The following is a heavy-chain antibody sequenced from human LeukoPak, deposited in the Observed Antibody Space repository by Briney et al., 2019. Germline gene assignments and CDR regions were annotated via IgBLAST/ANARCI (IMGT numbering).Heavy chain of an antibody. Sequence: SETLSLTCTVSGGSISSYYWSWIRQPPGKGLEWIGYIYYSGSTNYNPSLKSRVTISVDTSKNQFSLKLSSVTAADTALYYCARLTTGGYYYGMDVWGQGTTVTVSS. J-gene: IGHJ6*02. V-gene: IGHV4-59*08. CDR2: IYYSGST. CDR3: ARLTTGGYYYGMDV. CDR1: GGSISSYY. D-gene: IGHD1-1*01.